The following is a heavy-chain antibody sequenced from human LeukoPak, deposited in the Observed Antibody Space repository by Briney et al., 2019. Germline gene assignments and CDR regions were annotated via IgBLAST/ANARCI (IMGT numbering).Heavy chain of an antibody. J-gene: IGHJ3*02. CDR1: GFTLSSYA. Sequence: GGSLRLSCAASGFTLSSYAMSWVRQGPGKGLEWVSAISVSGNTYHADSVKGRFTISRDSSKNTLYLQVNSLRAGDAAVYYCARVLRYDNSGHDSFDIWGQGTMVTVSS. CDR3: ARVLRYDNSGHDSFDI. CDR2: ISVSGNT. D-gene: IGHD3-22*01. V-gene: IGHV3-23*01.